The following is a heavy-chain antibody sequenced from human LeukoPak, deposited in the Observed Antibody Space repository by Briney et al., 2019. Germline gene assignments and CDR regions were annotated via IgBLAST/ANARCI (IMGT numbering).Heavy chain of an antibody. D-gene: IGHD3-22*01. CDR2: IGGSGGST. Sequence: PGGSLRLSCAVSGITLSNYGMSWVRQAPGKGLEWVAGIGGSGGSTNYADSVKGRFTIPRDNSKNTLYLQMNSLRVEDTAVYFCAKRGVVIRVILVGFHKEAYYFDSWGQGALVTVSS. J-gene: IGHJ4*02. CDR1: GITLSNYG. CDR3: AKRGVVIRVILVGFHKEAYYFDS. V-gene: IGHV3-23*01.